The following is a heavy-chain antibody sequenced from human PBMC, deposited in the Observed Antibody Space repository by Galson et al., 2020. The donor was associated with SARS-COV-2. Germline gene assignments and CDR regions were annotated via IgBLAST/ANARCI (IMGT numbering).Heavy chain of an antibody. D-gene: IGHD3-10*01. V-gene: IGHV3-33*01. CDR3: ARGSSSHAFDI. Sequence: TGGSLRLSCEASGFTFSTYGMDWVRQAPGKGLEWVAVIWYAGSNNYYADSVKGRFTISRDNSKNTLYLQMNSLRADDTAVYYCARGSSSHAFDIWGQGTMVTVSS. CDR2: IWYAGSNN. CDR1: GFTFSTYG. J-gene: IGHJ3*02.